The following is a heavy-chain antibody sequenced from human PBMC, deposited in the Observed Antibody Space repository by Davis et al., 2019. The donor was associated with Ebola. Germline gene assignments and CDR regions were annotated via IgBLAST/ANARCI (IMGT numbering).Heavy chain of an antibody. CDR2: IYSGGST. D-gene: IGHD3-22*01. CDR3: ARCASGHYYDSSGYYFDY. Sequence: PGGSLRLSCAPSGFTSSSYGMSWVRQAPGKGLEWVSVIYSGGSTYYADSVKGRFTISRDNSKNTLYLQMNSLRAEDTAVYYCARCASGHYYDSSGYYFDYWGQGTLVTVSS. J-gene: IGHJ4*02. V-gene: IGHV3-53*01. CDR1: GFTSSSYG.